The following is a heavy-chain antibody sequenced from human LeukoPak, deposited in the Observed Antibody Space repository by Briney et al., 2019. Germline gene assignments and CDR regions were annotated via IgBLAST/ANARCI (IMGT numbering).Heavy chain of an antibody. J-gene: IGHJ4*02. CDR3: ARGLIVGAADY. CDR2: INHSGST. V-gene: IGHV4-34*01. CDR1: GGSFSGYY. Sequence: SETLSLTCAVYGGSFSGYYWSWIRQPPGKGLEWIGEINHSGSTNYNPSLKSRVTISVDTSKNQFSLKLSSVTAADTAVYYCARGLIVGAADYWGQGTLVTVSS. D-gene: IGHD1-26*01.